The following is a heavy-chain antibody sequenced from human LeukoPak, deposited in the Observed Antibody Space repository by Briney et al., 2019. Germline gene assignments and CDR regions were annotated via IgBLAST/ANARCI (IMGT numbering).Heavy chain of an antibody. J-gene: IGHJ4*02. V-gene: IGHV3-64D*09. CDR2: ISSNGGST. CDR1: GFTFSSYA. D-gene: IGHD3-16*01. Sequence: GGSLRLSCSASGFTFSSYAMHWARQAPGKGLEYVSAISSNGGSTYYAESVKGRFTISRDNSKNTLYLQMSSLRAEDTAVYYCVKGTELRLGESVWGQGTLVTVSS. CDR3: VKGTELRLGESV.